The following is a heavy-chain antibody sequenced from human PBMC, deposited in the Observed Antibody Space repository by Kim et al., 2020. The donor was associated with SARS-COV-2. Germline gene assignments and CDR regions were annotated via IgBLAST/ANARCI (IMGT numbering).Heavy chain of an antibody. Sequence: SVKVSCKASGGTFSNYAISWVRQAPGQGLEWMGGIIPTFGTSNYAQKFQGRVTITADEATSTAYMELSSLRSEDTAVYFCARESAIADYYGIDVGGQGTTVTVSS. D-gene: IGHD2-21*01. J-gene: IGHJ6*02. CDR1: GGTFSNYA. CDR3: ARESAIADYYGIDV. V-gene: IGHV1-69*13. CDR2: IIPTFGTS.